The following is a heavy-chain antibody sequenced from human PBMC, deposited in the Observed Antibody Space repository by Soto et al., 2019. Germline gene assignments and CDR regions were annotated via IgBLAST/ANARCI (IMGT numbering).Heavy chain of an antibody. Sequence: GGSLRLSSEAFGSPFTRFAMSWVRQAPGKGLEWFSAISGSGGITYYADSVKGRFTISRDNSKNTLYLQMNSLRAEDTAVYYCANRDYSKGAGYWCPGP. D-gene: IGHD4-4*01. J-gene: IGHJ4*02. CDR1: GSPFTRFA. CDR2: ISGSGGIT. CDR3: ANRDYSKGAGY. V-gene: IGHV3-23*01.